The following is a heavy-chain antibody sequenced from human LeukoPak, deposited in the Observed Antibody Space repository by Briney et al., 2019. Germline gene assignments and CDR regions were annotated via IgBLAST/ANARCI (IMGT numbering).Heavy chain of an antibody. V-gene: IGHV1-3*01. CDR3: ARDPCSSTSCYGNWFDP. CDR2: INAGNGNT. J-gene: IGHJ5*02. D-gene: IGHD2-2*01. CDR1: GYTFTSYA. Sequence: ASVTVSCTASGYTFTSYAIYWVRQAPGQRLERMGWINAGNGNTKYSQKFQGRVTITRDTSASTAYMELSSLRSEDTAVYYCARDPCSSTSCYGNWFDPWGQGTLVTVSS.